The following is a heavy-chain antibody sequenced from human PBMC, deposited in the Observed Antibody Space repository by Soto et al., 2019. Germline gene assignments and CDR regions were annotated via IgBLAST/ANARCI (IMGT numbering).Heavy chain of an antibody. CDR3: ARLDSSSKAYYFDY. Sequence: PSETLSLTCTVSGGSISSYYWSWIRQPPGKGLEWIGYIYYSGSTNYNPSLKSRVTISVDTSKNQFSLKLSSVTAADTAVYYCARLDSSSKAYYFDYWGQGTLVTVSS. V-gene: IGHV4-59*01. CDR1: GGSISSYY. CDR2: IYYSGST. J-gene: IGHJ4*02. D-gene: IGHD6-13*01.